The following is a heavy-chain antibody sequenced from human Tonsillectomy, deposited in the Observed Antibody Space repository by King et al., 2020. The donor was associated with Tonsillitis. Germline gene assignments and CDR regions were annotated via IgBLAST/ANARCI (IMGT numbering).Heavy chain of an antibody. D-gene: IGHD2-2*02. V-gene: IGHV1-69*01. CDR3: VLNIVVVPAAIPVGDY. Sequence: QLVQSGAEVKKPGSSVKVSCKASGGTFSSYAISWVRQAPGQGLEWMGGIIPIFGTANYAQKFQGRVTITADESTSTAYMELSRLRSEDTAVYYCVLNIVVVPAAIPVGDYWGQGTLVTVSS. J-gene: IGHJ4*02. CDR2: IIPIFGTA. CDR1: GGTFSSYA.